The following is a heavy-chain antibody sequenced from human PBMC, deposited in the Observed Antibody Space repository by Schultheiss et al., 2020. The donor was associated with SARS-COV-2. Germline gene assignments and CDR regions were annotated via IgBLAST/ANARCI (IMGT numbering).Heavy chain of an antibody. D-gene: IGHD5-18*01. CDR3: ARAEYSYGPPYYFDY. Sequence: GGSLRLSCAASGFTFSNYTMNWVRQAPGKGLEWVSYISSSSSTIYYADSVKGRFTISRDNAKNSLYLQMNSLRAEDTAVYYCARAEYSYGPPYYFDYWGQGTLVTVSS. V-gene: IGHV3-48*01. CDR1: GFTFSNYT. J-gene: IGHJ4*02. CDR2: ISSSSSTI.